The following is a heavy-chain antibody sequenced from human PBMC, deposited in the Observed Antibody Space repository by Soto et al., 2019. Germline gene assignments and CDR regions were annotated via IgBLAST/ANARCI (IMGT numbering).Heavy chain of an antibody. Sequence: QVQLVQSGAEVKKPGSSVKVSCKASGGTFSSYAISWVRQAPGQGLEWMGGIIPIFGTANYAQKFQGRVTITADESTITVYMELSSLRSEDTAVYYCARDRYFEWLSREARYFDLWGRGTLVTVSS. CDR3: ARDRYFEWLSREARYFDL. CDR1: GGTFSSYA. CDR2: IIPIFGTA. J-gene: IGHJ2*01. D-gene: IGHD3-9*01. V-gene: IGHV1-69*01.